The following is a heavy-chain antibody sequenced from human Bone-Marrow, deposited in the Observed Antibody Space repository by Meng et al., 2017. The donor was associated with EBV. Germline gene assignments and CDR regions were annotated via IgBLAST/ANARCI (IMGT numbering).Heavy chain of an antibody. Sequence: SGPSLSNPSGTLALSCVVSGGSIRSSNWWSWVRQPPGKGLGWIGEIFYGGSTNYNPSLESRVTISVDKSKNQFSLKLSSVTAADTAVYYCAAGFRELVRSRDYWGQGTLVTASS. CDR3: AAGFRELVRSRDY. CDR2: IFYGGST. J-gene: IGHJ4*02. CDR1: GGSIRSSNW. V-gene: IGHV4-4*02. D-gene: IGHD3-10*01.